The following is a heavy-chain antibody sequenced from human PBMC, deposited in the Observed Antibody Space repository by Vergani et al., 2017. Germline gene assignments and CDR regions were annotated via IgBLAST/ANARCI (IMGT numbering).Heavy chain of an antibody. CDR2: IKSQIDGGTT. Sequence: EVQLVESGGGLVKPGGSLRLSCAASGFSFSNAWMTWVRQGPGKGLEWVGRIKSQIDGGTTDYAAPVKGRFTVSRDNTKNTLYLQMNSLRAEDTAVYYCARETDTGSSVSYNYYAMDVWGQGTTVSVSS. J-gene: IGHJ6*02. V-gene: IGHV3-15*01. CDR3: ARETDTGSSVSYNYYAMDV. CDR1: GFSFSNAW. D-gene: IGHD3-9*01.